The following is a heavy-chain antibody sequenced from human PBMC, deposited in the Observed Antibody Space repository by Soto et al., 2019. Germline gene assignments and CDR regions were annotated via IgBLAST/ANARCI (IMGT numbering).Heavy chain of an antibody. CDR3: ARQEIADLYYYYYMDV. D-gene: IGHD2-15*01. Sequence: ASVKVSCKASGYTFTSYDINWVRQATGQGLEWMGWMNPNSGNTGYAQKFQGRVTMTRNTSISTAYMELSSLRSEDTAVYYCARQEIADLYYYYYMDVWGKGTTVTVSS. CDR2: MNPNSGNT. V-gene: IGHV1-8*01. J-gene: IGHJ6*03. CDR1: GYTFTSYD.